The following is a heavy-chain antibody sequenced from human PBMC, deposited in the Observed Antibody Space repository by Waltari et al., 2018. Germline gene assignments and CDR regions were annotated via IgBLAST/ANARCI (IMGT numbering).Heavy chain of an antibody. CDR1: GGTFSSYA. D-gene: IGHD2-15*01. CDR2: IIPIFGTA. V-gene: IGHV1-69*13. Sequence: QVQLVQSGAEVKKPGSSVTVSCKASGGTFSSYAISWVRQAPGQGLEWMGGIIPIFGTANYAQKFQGRVTITADESTSTAYMELSSLRSEDTAVYYCASPSGGSGLNAFDIWGQGTMVTVSS. CDR3: ASPSGGSGLNAFDI. J-gene: IGHJ3*02.